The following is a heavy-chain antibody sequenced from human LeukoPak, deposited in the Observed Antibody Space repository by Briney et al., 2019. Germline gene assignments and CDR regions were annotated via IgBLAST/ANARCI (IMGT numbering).Heavy chain of an antibody. D-gene: IGHD2-15*01. CDR1: GGSISSYY. V-gene: IGHV4-4*07. CDR2: IYTSGST. CDR3: AREDNCSGGSCFDP. Sequence: SETLSLTCTVSGGSISSYYWIWIRQPAGKGLEWIGRIYTSGSTNYNPSLKSRVTVSVDTSKNQFSLRLSSVTAADTAVYYCAREDNCSGGSCFDPWGQGTLVTVSS. J-gene: IGHJ5*02.